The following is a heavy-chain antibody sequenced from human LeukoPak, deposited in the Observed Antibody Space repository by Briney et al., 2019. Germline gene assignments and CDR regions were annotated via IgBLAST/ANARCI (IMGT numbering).Heavy chain of an antibody. D-gene: IGHD2-15*01. CDR3: ARENLGFCRDGSCYHRGVDY. J-gene: IGHJ4*02. Sequence: SQTLSLTCTVYGDAVSSYDYYWTWVPPSPGKGLEGIVYKYYSGNNNHSLSRRGRITISLDTSKNQCSLSLNSVTAADTAVYFCARENLGFCRDGSCYHRGVDYWGQGTLVTVSS. CDR1: GDAVSSYDYY. V-gene: IGHV4-30-4*01. CDR2: KYYSGNN.